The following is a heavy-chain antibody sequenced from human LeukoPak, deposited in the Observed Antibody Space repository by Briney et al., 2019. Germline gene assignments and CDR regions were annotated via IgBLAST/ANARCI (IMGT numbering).Heavy chain of an antibody. J-gene: IGHJ4*02. D-gene: IGHD4-17*01. V-gene: IGHV3-30*03. CDR3: GTTVTTRLDY. CDR2: ISYDGSNK. CDR1: GFTFSSYG. Sequence: GRSLRLSCAASGFTFSSYGMHWVRQAPGKGLEWVAVISYDGSNKYYADSVKGRFTISRDNSKNTLYLQMNSLRAEDTAVYYCGTTVTTRLDYWGQGTLVTVSS.